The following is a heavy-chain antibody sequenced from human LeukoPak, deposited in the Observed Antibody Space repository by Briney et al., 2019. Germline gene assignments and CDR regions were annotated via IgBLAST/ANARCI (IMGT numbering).Heavy chain of an antibody. D-gene: IGHD2-15*01. V-gene: IGHV4-34*01. CDR3: TRAEYCSGNSCYPFNH. J-gene: IGHJ5*02. CDR2: INHRGST. Sequence: PSETPSLTCAVYGGSFSDYYCSWIRQPPGKGLEWIGEINHRGSTNYNPSLKSRVTMSVDTSKNQFSLNLSSVTAADTAVYYCTRAEYCSGNSCYPFNHWGQGTLVTVSS. CDR1: GGSFSDYY.